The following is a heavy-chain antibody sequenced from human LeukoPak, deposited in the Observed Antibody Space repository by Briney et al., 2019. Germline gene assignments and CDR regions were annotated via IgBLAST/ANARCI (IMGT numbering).Heavy chain of an antibody. CDR1: GFKFDDYA. CDR3: AKVRGTFTSGFYFDH. J-gene: IGHJ4*02. D-gene: IGHD3-22*01. CDR2: ISYNSGFI. V-gene: IGHV3-9*01. Sequence: GGSLRLSCAASGFKFDDYAMHWVRQGPGKGLEWLSIISYNSGFIDYADSVKGRFTITRDNARNSLYLQLNSLRAEDTAFYFCAKVRGTFTSGFYFDHWGQGTLVTVSA.